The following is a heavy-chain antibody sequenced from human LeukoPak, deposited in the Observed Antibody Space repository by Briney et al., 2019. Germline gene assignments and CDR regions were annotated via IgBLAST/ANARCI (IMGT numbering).Heavy chain of an antibody. CDR1: GGTFSSYA. J-gene: IGHJ4*02. Sequence: GTSVKVSCKASGGTFSSYAISWVRQAPGQGLEWMGGIIPIFGTANYAQKFQGRVTITPDEPTSTAYMELSSLRSEDTAVYFCAKRGVVIRVILVGFHKEAYYFDSWGQGALVTVSS. CDR3: AKRGVVIRVILVGFHKEAYYFDS. CDR2: IIPIFGTA. D-gene: IGHD3-22*01. V-gene: IGHV1-69*01.